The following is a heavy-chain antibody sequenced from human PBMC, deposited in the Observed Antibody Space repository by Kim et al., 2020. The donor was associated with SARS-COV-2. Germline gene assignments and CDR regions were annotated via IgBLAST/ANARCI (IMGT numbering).Heavy chain of an antibody. V-gene: IGHV3-66*01. D-gene: IGHD3-22*01. J-gene: IGHJ2*01. CDR1: GFNVRNTY. Sequence: GGSLRLSCAASGFNVRNTYLSWVRQAPGKGLEWVPLIYSGVRTFYADSLKARFTVSKDNSRDTLYLQMNSLGAEDTAVYYCARAGDYDSSGHYF. CDR3: ARAGDYDSSGHYF. CDR2: IYSGVRT.